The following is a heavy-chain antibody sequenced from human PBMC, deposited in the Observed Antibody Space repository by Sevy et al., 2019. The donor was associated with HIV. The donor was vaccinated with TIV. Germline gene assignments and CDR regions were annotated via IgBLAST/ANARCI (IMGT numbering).Heavy chain of an antibody. Sequence: GGSLRLSCAASGFTFSSYWMSWVRQAPGKGLEWVANIKQDGSEKYYVDSVKGRFTISRDNAKNSLYLQMNSLRVEDTAVYFCARLFSCGGDCYYLDYWGQGAPVTVSS. J-gene: IGHJ4*02. CDR3: ARLFSCGGDCYYLDY. CDR1: GFTFSSYW. CDR2: IKQDGSEK. D-gene: IGHD2-21*02. V-gene: IGHV3-7*01.